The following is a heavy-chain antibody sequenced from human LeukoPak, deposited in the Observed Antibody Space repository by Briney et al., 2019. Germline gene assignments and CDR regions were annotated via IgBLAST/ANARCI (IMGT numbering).Heavy chain of an antibody. V-gene: IGHV3-53*01. CDR3: ATAIETYYYDSSGYRDAFDI. CDR2: IYSGGST. CDR1: GFTVSSNY. J-gene: IGHJ3*02. Sequence: GGSLRLSCAASGFTVSSNYMSWVRQAPGKGLEWVSVIYSGGSTYYADSVKGRFTISRDNSKNTLYLQMNSLRAEGTAVYYCATAIETYYYDSSGYRDAFDIWGQGTMVTVSS. D-gene: IGHD3-22*01.